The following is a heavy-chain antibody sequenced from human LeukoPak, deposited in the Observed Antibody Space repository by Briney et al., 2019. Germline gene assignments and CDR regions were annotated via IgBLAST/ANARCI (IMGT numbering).Heavy chain of an antibody. CDR1: GYTFSRHY. Sequence: ASVKVSCKASGYTFSRHYVHWVRQAPGQGLEWMGIINPSGGSTSYAQKFQGRVTMTRDKSTSTIYMELKSVRSEDTAVYYCAGAVMMHGEAIPAHWGQGTPVTVSS. CDR3: AGAVMMHGEAIPAH. V-gene: IGHV1-46*01. CDR2: INPSGGST. J-gene: IGHJ4*02. D-gene: IGHD3-16*01.